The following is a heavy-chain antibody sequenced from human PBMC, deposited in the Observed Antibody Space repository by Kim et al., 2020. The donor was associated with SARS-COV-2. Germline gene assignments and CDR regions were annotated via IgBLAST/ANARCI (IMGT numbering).Heavy chain of an antibody. CDR2: ISSSSSYI. D-gene: IGHD6-19*01. CDR3: ARDVRRGWPPDFDY. CDR1: GFTFSSYS. Sequence: GGSLRLSCAASGFTFSSYSMNWVRQAPGKGLEWVSSISSSSSYIYYADSVKGRFTISRDNAKNSLYLQMNSLRAEDTAVYYCARDVRRGWPPDFDYWGQGTLVTVSS. V-gene: IGHV3-21*01. J-gene: IGHJ4*02.